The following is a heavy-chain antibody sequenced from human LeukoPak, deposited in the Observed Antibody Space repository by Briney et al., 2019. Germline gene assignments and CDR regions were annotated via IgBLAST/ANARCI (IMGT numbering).Heavy chain of an antibody. D-gene: IGHD6-6*01. J-gene: IGHJ6*03. CDR2: IYTSGST. CDR1: GGSISSYY. Sequence: PSETLSLTCTASGGSISSYYWSWIRQPAGKGLEWIGRIYTSGSTNYNPSLKSRVTMSVDTSKNQFSLKLSSVTAADTAVYYCAREGQLVRGNYYYYYMDVWGKGTTVTVSS. V-gene: IGHV4-4*07. CDR3: AREGQLVRGNYYYYYMDV.